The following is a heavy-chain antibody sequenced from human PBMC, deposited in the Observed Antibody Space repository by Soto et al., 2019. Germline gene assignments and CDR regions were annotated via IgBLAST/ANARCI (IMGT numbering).Heavy chain of an antibody. V-gene: IGHV4-4*02. CDR2: VYRTGST. D-gene: IGHD4-17*01. CDR1: GGSISTSNW. J-gene: IGHJ4*02. Sequence: SETLSLTCAVSGGSISTSNWWSWVRQPPGKGLEWIGEVYRTGSTNYNPSLESRLTISVDRSKNQFSLKLSSVTAADTAVYYCARRYGPGFDYWGQGTLVTVSS. CDR3: ARRYGPGFDY.